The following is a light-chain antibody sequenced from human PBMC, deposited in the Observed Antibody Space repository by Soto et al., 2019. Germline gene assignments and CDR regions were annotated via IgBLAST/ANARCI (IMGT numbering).Light chain of an antibody. J-gene: IGKJ4*01. V-gene: IGKV4-1*01. Sequence: DIVMTQSPDSLAVSLGERATINCKSSQSLLYSPRNKSYLAWFQQKPRQPPKLLIYWASSREIGVPDRFSGSESGTDFNLSISSLQPEDVAVYYCQQYFSTPPLTFGGGTKVDIK. CDR2: WAS. CDR1: QSLLYSPRNKSY. CDR3: QQYFSTPPLT.